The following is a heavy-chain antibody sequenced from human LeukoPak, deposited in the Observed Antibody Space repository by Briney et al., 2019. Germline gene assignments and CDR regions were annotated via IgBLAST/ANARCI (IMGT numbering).Heavy chain of an antibody. J-gene: IGHJ4*02. CDR2: IYSGGST. Sequence: GGSLRPSCAASGFTVSSNYMSWVRQAPGKGLEWVSVIYSGGSTYYADSVKGRFTISRDNSKNTLYLQMNSLRAEDTAVYYCAREKDYDSSGYYYGGYYFDYWGQGTLVTVSS. CDR3: AREKDYDSSGYYYGGYYFDY. V-gene: IGHV3-53*01. D-gene: IGHD3-22*01. CDR1: GFTVSSNY.